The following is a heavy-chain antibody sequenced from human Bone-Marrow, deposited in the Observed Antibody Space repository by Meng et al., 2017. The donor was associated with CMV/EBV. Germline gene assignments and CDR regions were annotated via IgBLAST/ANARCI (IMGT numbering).Heavy chain of an antibody. V-gene: IGHV6-1*01. CDR1: GDSVSSNRAA. CDR3: ARTSYGYDY. CDR2: TYYRSKWYN. Sequence: HLKPSAPGLVTPSQTLSLPCAIAGDSVSSNRAAWNWIRQSQSRGLEWLGRTYYRSKWYNDYAVSVKSRITINPDTSKNQFSLQLNSVTPEDTAVYYCARTSYGYDYWGQGTLVTVSS. J-gene: IGHJ4*02. D-gene: IGHD5-18*01.